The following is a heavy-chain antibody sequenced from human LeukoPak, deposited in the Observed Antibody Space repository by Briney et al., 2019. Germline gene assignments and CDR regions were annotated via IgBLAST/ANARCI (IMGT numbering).Heavy chain of an antibody. J-gene: IGHJ4*02. D-gene: IGHD3-22*01. CDR2: INSDGSST. Sequence: GSLRLSCAASGFTFSSYWMHWVRQAPGKGLVWVSRINSDGSSTSYADSVKGRFTISRDNAKNTLYLQMNSLRAEDTAVYYCARDKEIVVAPDSGYYFDYWGQGTLVSVSS. CDR1: GFTFSSYW. CDR3: ARDKEIVVAPDSGYYFDY. V-gene: IGHV3-74*01.